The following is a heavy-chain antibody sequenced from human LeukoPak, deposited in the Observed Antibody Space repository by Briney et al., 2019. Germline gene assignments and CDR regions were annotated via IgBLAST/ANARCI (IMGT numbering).Heavy chain of an antibody. CDR2: IYYSGST. CDR1: GGSISSGGYY. CDR3: ARARPDMVRGVSKGYYFDY. Sequence: SETLSLTCTVSGGSISSGGYYWSWIRQHPGKGLEWIGYIYYSGSTYYNPSLKSRVTISVDTSKNQFSLKLSSVTAADTAVYYCARARPDMVRGVSKGYYFDYWGQGTLVTVSS. D-gene: IGHD3-10*01. V-gene: IGHV4-31*03. J-gene: IGHJ4*02.